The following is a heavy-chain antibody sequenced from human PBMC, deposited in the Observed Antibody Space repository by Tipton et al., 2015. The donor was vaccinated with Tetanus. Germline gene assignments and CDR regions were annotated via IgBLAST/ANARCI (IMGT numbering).Heavy chain of an antibody. CDR3: AKASKMATTWYHFGY. Sequence: QLVQSGAEIKKPGSSVKVSCKPSGDIFSNYAITWVRQAPVQGFEWMGGIIPIFGSTKYAQKFQGRVTITAAQSTNTVYMDVSIIQTQHSAVYFCAKASKMATTWYHFGYWGQGHLVPVTS. CDR2: IIPIFGST. V-gene: IGHV1-69*01. J-gene: IGHJ4*02. D-gene: IGHD5-24*01. CDR1: GDIFSNYA.